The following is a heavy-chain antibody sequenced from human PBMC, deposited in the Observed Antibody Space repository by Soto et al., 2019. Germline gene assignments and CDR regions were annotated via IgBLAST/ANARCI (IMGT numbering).Heavy chain of an antibody. V-gene: IGHV4-59*01. D-gene: IGHD3-3*01. CDR2: IYYCGST. Sequence: SETLSLTCTVSGGSISSYYWTWIRQPPGKELEWIGHIYYCGSTNYNPSLKSRVTIAVATSKNQFSLELSSVTAADTDVYYCAVFGVVIPGWFDLWGQGTLVTVSS. J-gene: IGHJ5*02. CDR3: AVFGVVIPGWFDL. CDR1: GGSISSYY.